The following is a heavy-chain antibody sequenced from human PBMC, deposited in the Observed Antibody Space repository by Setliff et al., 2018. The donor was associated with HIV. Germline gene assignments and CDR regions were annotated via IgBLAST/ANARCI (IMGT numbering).Heavy chain of an antibody. Sequence: GGSLRLSCAASGFTFGDYGMNWVRQTPGKGLEWVGFIGSKAYGGTTEYAASLKGSFTISRDDSESIAYLQMNSLKTEDTAVYYAASVRGRFTISRDNAQNSLYLQMDSLRAEDTGVYYCVREIGLSMIPFSQNYYYMDVWGKGATVTVSS. D-gene: IGHD3-10*02. V-gene: IGHV3-49*04. CDR1: GFTFGDYG. CDR3: ASVRGRFTISRDNAQNSLYLQMDSLRAEDTGVYYCVREIGLSMIPFSQNYYYMDV. CDR2: IGSKAYGGTT. J-gene: IGHJ6*03.